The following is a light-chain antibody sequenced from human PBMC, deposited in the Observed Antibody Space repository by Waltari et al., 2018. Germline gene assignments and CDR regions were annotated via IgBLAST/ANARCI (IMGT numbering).Light chain of an antibody. V-gene: IGKV4-1*01. Sequence: DIVMTQSPASLAVSLGERATINVKSSPSIFYSSNNKNYLGWYQQKPGQAPKLRIYWASAREPGVPDRFSGSGSGTDFTLTISSLQAEDAAVYYCQQYDDTLWTFGQGTKVEIK. J-gene: IGKJ1*01. CDR3: QQYDDTLWT. CDR1: PSIFYSSNNKNY. CDR2: WAS.